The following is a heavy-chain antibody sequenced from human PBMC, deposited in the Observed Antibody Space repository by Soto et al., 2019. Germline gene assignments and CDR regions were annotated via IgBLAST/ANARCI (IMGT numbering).Heavy chain of an antibody. D-gene: IGHD3-22*01. CDR3: AREAVAGTLSGYYYDSSGYFFDY. Sequence: LRLSCAASGFTFSSYAMHWVRQAPGKGLEWVAVISYDGSNKYYADSVKGRFTISRDNSKNTLYLQMNSLRAEDTAVYYCAREAVAGTLSGYYYDSSGYFFDYWGQGTLVTVSS. CDR2: ISYDGSNK. J-gene: IGHJ4*02. CDR1: GFTFSSYA. V-gene: IGHV3-30-3*01.